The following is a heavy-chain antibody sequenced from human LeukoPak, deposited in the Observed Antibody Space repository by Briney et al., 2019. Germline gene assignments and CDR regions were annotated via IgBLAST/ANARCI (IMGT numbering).Heavy chain of an antibody. J-gene: IGHJ6*02. Sequence: ASVTFSCKASGGTFSSYAISWVRQAPGQGLEWMGGIIPIFGTANYAEKFQGRVTITADESTSTAYMELSSLRSEDTAVYYCARRATYYDFWSGYYTAPTYGMDVWGQGTTVTVSS. CDR3: ARRATYYDFWSGYYTAPTYGMDV. D-gene: IGHD3-3*01. CDR1: GGTFSSYA. CDR2: IIPIFGTA. V-gene: IGHV1-69*13.